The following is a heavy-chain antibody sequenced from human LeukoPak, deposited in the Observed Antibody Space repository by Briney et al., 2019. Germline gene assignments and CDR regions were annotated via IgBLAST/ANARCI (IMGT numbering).Heavy chain of an antibody. J-gene: IGHJ2*01. CDR3: ARDSTVRSWYFDL. V-gene: IGHV4-4*02. CDR2: IFRSGST. D-gene: IGHD4-11*01. Sequence: SETLSLTCAVYGGSISTSHWWTWVRQPPGKGLEWIGEIFRSGSTDYNPSLKSRVTISVDKSNNQFSLKLTSVTAADTAVYYCARDSTVRSWYFDLWGHGTLVTVSS. CDR1: GGSISTSHW.